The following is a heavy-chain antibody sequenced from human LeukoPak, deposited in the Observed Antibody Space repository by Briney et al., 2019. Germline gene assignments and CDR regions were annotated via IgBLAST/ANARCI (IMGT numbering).Heavy chain of an antibody. CDR1: GFTFSSYG. CDR3: AKVQDSSSWLPPY. D-gene: IGHD6-13*01. CDR2: IRYDGSNK. Sequence: GGSLRLSCAASGFTFSSYGMHWVRQAPGKGLEWVAFIRYDGSNKYYADSVKGRFTISRDNSKNTLYLQMNSLRAEDTAVYYCAKVQDSSSWLPPYWGQGTLVTVSS. J-gene: IGHJ4*02. V-gene: IGHV3-30*02.